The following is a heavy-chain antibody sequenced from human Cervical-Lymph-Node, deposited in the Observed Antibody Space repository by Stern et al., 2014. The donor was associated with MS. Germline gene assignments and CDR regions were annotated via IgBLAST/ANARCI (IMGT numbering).Heavy chain of an antibody. V-gene: IGHV3-33*01. J-gene: IGHJ4*02. Sequence: VQLVESGGGVVQPGRSLRLSCAASGFTFSSYGMHWVRQAPGKGLEWVAVIWYDGSNKYYADSVKGRFTISRDNSKNTLYLQMNSLRAEDTAVYYCATHYYDSSGCLGYCGQGTLVTVSS. CDR3: ATHYYDSSGCLGY. CDR2: IWYDGSNK. D-gene: IGHD3-22*01. CDR1: GFTFSSYG.